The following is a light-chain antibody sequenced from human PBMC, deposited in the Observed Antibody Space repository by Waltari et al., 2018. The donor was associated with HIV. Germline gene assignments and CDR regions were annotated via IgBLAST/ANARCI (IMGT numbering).Light chain of an antibody. Sequence: QSALTQPPSASGSPGQSVTISCTGNSSDVGGYNYVSWYQQHPDKAPKLMIYEVTQLPSGVLYRVPGSKSANTASLTVSGLQAEDEADYYCSSYAGSNNLLFGGGTKLTVL. V-gene: IGLV2-8*01. CDR2: EVT. CDR3: SSYAGSNNLL. J-gene: IGLJ2*01. CDR1: SSDVGGYNY.